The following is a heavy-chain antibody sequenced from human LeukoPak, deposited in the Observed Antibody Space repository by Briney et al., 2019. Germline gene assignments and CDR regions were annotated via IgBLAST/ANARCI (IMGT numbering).Heavy chain of an antibody. CDR3: ATVVTSGYYYDPLEY. CDR1: GYTFTSYG. J-gene: IGHJ4*02. V-gene: IGHV1-18*01. D-gene: IGHD3-22*01. CDR2: ISAYNGNT. Sequence: GASVKVSCKASGYTFTSYGISWVRQAPGQGLEWMGWISAYNGNTNYAQKFQGRVTMTEDTSTDTAYMELSSLRSEDTAVYYCATVVTSGYYYDPLEYWGQGTLVTVSS.